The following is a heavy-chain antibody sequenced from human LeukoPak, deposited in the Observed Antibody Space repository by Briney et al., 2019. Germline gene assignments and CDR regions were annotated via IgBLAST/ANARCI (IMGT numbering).Heavy chain of an antibody. CDR2: IYYSGST. J-gene: IGHJ5*02. CDR1: GGSISSSSYY. Sequence: SETLSLTCTVSGGSISSSSYYWGWIRQPPGKGLEWIGSIYYSGSTYYNPSLKSRVTISVDTSKNQFSLKLSSVTAADTAVYYCAGHDVVPQRFLEWLGSPNWFDPWGQGTLVTVSS. CDR3: AGHDVVPQRFLEWLGSPNWFDP. V-gene: IGHV4-39*01. D-gene: IGHD3-3*01.